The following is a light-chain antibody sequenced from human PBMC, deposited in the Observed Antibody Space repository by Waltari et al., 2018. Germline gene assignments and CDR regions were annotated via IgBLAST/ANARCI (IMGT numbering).Light chain of an antibody. Sequence: EIVLTQSPGTLSLSPGDRATLSCRAIQSVSSRYLAWYQQKTGQAPRLLIYGASSRATGIPDRFSGSGSGTDFTLTISRLEPEDFAVYYCQQYGSSPPYTFGQGTKLEIK. V-gene: IGKV3-20*01. CDR2: GAS. CDR3: QQYGSSPPYT. J-gene: IGKJ2*01. CDR1: QSVSSRY.